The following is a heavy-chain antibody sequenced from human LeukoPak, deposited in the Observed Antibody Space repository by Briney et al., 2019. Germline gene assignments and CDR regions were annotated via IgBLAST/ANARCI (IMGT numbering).Heavy chain of an antibody. CDR1: GGSISSGDYY. V-gene: IGHV4-30-4*08. Sequence: SETLSLTCTVSGGSISSGDYYWRWIRQPPGKGLEWIGYIYYSGSTYCNPSLKSRVTISVDTSKNQFSLKLSSVTAADTAVYYCARIVGAGDAFDIWGQGTMVTVSS. CDR3: ARIVGAGDAFDI. CDR2: IYYSGST. J-gene: IGHJ3*02. D-gene: IGHD1-26*01.